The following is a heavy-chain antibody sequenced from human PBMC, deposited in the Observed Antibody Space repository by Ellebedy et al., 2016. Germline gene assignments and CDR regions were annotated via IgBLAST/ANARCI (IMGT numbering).Heavy chain of an antibody. J-gene: IGHJ3*02. CDR2: IIPILGIA. CDR3: ARVGGYDYPRGAFDI. Sequence: SVKVSXXASGGTFSSYAISWVRQAPGQGLEWMGRIIPILGIANYAQKFQGRVTITADKSTSTAYMELSSLRSEDTAVYYCARVGGYDYPRGAFDIWGQGTMVTVSS. D-gene: IGHD5-12*01. CDR1: GGTFSSYA. V-gene: IGHV1-69*04.